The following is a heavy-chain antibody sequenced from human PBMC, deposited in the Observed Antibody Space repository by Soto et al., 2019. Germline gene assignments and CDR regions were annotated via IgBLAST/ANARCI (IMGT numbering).Heavy chain of an antibody. V-gene: IGHV1-3*01. CDR2: INVGNGNT. CDR1: GYTFRSSA. J-gene: IGHJ3*02. Sequence: QVQLVQSGAEVKKPGASVKVSCKASGYTFRSSAIHWVRQAPGERLEWMGWINVGNGNTKYSQKFQGRVTITRDTSASTAYMEVSSLRSEDTAVYFCAKGNNYGDFHRGGAFDMWGQGTMVTVSS. D-gene: IGHD4-17*01. CDR3: AKGNNYGDFHRGGAFDM.